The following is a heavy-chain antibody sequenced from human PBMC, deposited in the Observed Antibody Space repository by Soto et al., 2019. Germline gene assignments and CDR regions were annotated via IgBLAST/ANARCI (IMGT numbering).Heavy chain of an antibody. D-gene: IGHD5-18*01. V-gene: IGHV5-51*01. Sequence: GESLKISWQGSGYSFTSSWIGWVRQMPGKGLEWMGIINPGDSDTRYSPSFQGKVTISADKSISTAYLLWSSLKASDTAMYFCASVDSVMVHQDRGRGTQVTVSS. J-gene: IGHJ4*02. CDR3: ASVDSVMVHQD. CDR2: INPGDSDT. CDR1: GYSFTSSW.